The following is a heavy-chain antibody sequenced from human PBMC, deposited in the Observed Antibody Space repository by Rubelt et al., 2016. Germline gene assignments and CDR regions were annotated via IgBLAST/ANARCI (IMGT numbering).Heavy chain of an antibody. CDR3: ARQGRYCSSTSCFNWFDP. V-gene: IGHV4-39*01. CDR2: VYRHGDT. D-gene: IGHD2-2*01. CDR1: GDSIDTIGFY. J-gene: IGHJ5*02. Sequence: QLQLQESGPGLVKPSETLSLTCSVSGDSIDTIGFYWGWIRQAPGKELEWIGSVYRHGDTYYSPSLKSRVTMSIDTSKNQFSLKLSSVTAADTAVYYCARQGRYCSSTSCFNWFDPWGQGTLVTVSS.